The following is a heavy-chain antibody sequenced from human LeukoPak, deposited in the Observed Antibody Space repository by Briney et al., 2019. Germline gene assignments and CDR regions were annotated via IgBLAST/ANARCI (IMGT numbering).Heavy chain of an antibody. CDR3: ARGRELNYDFWSGSNYYYYGMDV. J-gene: IGHJ6*02. V-gene: IGHV1-46*01. CDR1: GYTFTRYY. CDR2: INPSGGST. D-gene: IGHD3-3*01. Sequence: ASVKVSCKASGYTFTRYYMHWVRQAPGQGLEWMGIINPSGGSTSYAQKFQGRVTMTRDTSTSTVYMELSSLRSEDTAVCYCARGRELNYDFWSGSNYYYYGMDVWGQGTTVTVSS.